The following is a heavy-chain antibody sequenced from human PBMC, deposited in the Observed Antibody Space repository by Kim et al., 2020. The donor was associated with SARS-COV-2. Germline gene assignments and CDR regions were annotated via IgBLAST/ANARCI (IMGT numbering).Heavy chain of an antibody. CDR3: AKDFDYYGSGFPIDY. J-gene: IGHJ4*02. V-gene: IGHV3-30*18. D-gene: IGHD3-10*01. Sequence: GGSLRLSCAASGFTFSSYGMHWVRQAPGKGLEWVAAISYDGSNKYYADSVKGRFTISRDNSKNTLYLQMNSLRAEDTAVYYCAKDFDYYGSGFPIDYWGQGTLVTVSS. CDR2: ISYDGSNK. CDR1: GFTFSSYG.